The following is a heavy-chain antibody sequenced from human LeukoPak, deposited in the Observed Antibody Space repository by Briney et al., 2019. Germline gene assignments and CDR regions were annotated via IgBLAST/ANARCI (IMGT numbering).Heavy chain of an antibody. J-gene: IGHJ4*02. V-gene: IGHV4-59*01. Sequence: SETLSLTCTVSGGSISSYYWSWIRQPPGKGLEWIGYIYSSGSTNYNPSLKSRVTISVDTSKNQFSLKLSSVTAADTAVYYCARGNSGNYYGFDYWGQGTLVTVSS. D-gene: IGHD1-26*01. CDR3: ARGNSGNYYGFDY. CDR1: GGSISSYY. CDR2: IYSSGST.